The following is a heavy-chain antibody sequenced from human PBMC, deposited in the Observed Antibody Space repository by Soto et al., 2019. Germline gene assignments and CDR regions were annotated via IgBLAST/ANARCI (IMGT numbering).Heavy chain of an antibody. V-gene: IGHV4-31*03. D-gene: IGHD6-6*01. CDR1: GGSISSGGYY. CDR3: ARRPSSSSPYNWFDP. CDR2: IYYSGST. Sequence: PSETLSLTCTVSGGSISSGGYYWSWIRQHPGKGLEWIGYIYYSGSTYYNPSLKSRVTISVDTSKNQFSLKLSSVTAADTAVYYCARRPSSSSPYNWFDPWGQGTLVTSPQ. J-gene: IGHJ5*02.